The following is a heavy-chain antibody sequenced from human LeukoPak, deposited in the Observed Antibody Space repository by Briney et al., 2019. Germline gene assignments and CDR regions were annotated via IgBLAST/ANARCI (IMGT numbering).Heavy chain of an antibody. Sequence: PGGSLRLSCVVSGFTFSSYAMSWVRQAPGKGLEWVSAISAGGNTYYADSVKGRFTISRDNSKNTLHLQMNSLRAEDTAVYYCAKDRYCSGGSCSGDFDYWGQGTLVTVSS. CDR3: AKDRYCSGGSCSGDFDY. CDR1: GFTFSSYA. CDR2: ISAGGNT. V-gene: IGHV3-23*01. J-gene: IGHJ4*02. D-gene: IGHD2-15*01.